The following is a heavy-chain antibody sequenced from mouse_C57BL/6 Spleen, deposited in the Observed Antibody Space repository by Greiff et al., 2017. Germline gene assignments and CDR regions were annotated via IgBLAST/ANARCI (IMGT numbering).Heavy chain of an antibody. D-gene: IGHD1-1*01. CDR1: GYSITSGYY. CDR3: ARDRYYGSSYYDV. Sequence: EVKLVESGPGLVKPSQSLSLTCSVTGYSITSGYYWNWIRQFPGNKLEWMGYISYDGSNNYNPSLKNRISITRDTSKNQFFLKLNSVTTEDTATYYCARDRYYGSSYYDVWGTGTTVTVSS. V-gene: IGHV3-6*01. J-gene: IGHJ1*03. CDR2: ISYDGSN.